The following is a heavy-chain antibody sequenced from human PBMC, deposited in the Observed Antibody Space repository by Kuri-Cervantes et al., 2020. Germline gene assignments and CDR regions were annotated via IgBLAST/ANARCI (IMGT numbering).Heavy chain of an antibody. CDR1: GGTLRNYW. Sequence: GGSLRLSCAVSGGTLRNYWVHWVRQAPGKGLVWVSRINSDGSITSYADSVKGRFTISRDNAKNTVYLQMNSLRAEDTAVYYCARDLYSDYPWWGVKNYWGQGTLVTVSS. V-gene: IGHV3-74*01. J-gene: IGHJ4*02. CDR3: ARDLYSDYPWWGVKNY. CDR2: INSDGSIT. D-gene: IGHD4-11*01.